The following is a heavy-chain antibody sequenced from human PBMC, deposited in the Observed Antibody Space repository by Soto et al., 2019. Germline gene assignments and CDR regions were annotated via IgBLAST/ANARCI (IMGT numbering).Heavy chain of an antibody. CDR1: GFTFSNAW. D-gene: IGHD4-17*01. J-gene: IGHJ3*02. CDR3: TTAADYGGNHDAFDI. V-gene: IGHV3-15*01. Sequence: GGSLRLSCAASGFTFSNAWMSWVRQAPGKGLEWVGRIKSKTDGGTTDYAAPVKGRFTISRDDSKNTLYLQMNSLKTEDTAVYYCTTAADYGGNHDAFDIWGQGTMVTVSS. CDR2: IKSKTDGGTT.